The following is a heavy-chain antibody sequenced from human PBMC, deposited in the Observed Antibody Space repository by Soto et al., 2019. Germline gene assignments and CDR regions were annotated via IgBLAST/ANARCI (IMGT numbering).Heavy chain of an antibody. Sequence: QVQLVQSGAEVKRPGSSVKVSCKASGDTFNFYSINWVRQAPGLGLEWMGRVNPIVSMSNYAQKFQGRVTLPADTPTSTAYMELSSLRSEHTAICYCASSKGSGYRAFDYWGQGALVTVSS. V-gene: IGHV1-69*02. CDR3: ASSKGSGYRAFDY. CDR1: GDTFNFYS. J-gene: IGHJ4*02. CDR2: VNPIVSMS. D-gene: IGHD3-10*01.